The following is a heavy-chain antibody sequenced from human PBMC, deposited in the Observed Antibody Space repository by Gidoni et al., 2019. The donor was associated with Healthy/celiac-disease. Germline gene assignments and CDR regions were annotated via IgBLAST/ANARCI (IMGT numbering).Heavy chain of an antibody. CDR2: MSSRGSSI. J-gene: IGHJ4*02. CDR1: GFTFSRDE. CDR3: ARGGSFYCGGDCYPDY. V-gene: IGHV3-48*03. Sequence: EVQMVESGGGLVQPGGSPRLSVAAPGFTFSRDEVKWVRQAPGMGLEWVSYMSSRGSSIYYADSVKCRFTISRDNAKNSLYLQMNSLRAEDTAVYYCARGGSFYCGGDCYPDYWGQGTLVTVSS. D-gene: IGHD2-21*02.